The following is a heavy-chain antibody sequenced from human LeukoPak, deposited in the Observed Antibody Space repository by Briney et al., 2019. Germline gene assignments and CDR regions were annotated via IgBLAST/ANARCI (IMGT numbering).Heavy chain of an antibody. J-gene: IGHJ4*02. Sequence: ASVKVSCKASGGTFSSYAISLVRQAPGQGLEWMGGIIPIFGTANYAQKFQGRVTITTDESTSTAYMELSSLRSEETAVYYCAICSGGIAVAAFDYWGQGTLVTVSS. CDR1: GGTFSSYA. V-gene: IGHV1-69*05. CDR3: AICSGGIAVAAFDY. D-gene: IGHD6-19*01. CDR2: IIPIFGTA.